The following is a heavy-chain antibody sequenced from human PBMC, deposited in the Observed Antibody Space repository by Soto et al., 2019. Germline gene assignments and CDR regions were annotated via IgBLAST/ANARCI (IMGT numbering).Heavy chain of an antibody. Sequence: EVQLVESGGGLVQPGGSLRLSCAASGFTFSSYSMNWVRQAPGKGLAWVSYISSSSSTIYYADSVKGRFTISRDNAKNSLYLQMNSLRAEDTAVYYCARGVQPYGSDYWGQGTLVTVSS. CDR2: ISSSSSTI. V-gene: IGHV3-48*01. J-gene: IGHJ4*02. CDR1: GFTFSSYS. CDR3: ARGVQPYGSDY. D-gene: IGHD3-10*01.